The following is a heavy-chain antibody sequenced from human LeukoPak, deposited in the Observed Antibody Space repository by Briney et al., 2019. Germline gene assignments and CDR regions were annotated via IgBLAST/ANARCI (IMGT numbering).Heavy chain of an antibody. Sequence: PGGSLRLSCAASGFTFSSYGMHWVRQAPGKGLEWVAFIRYDGSNKYYADSVKGRFTISRDNSKNTLYLQMNSLRAEDTAVYYCAKGDIEYSSSEDAFDIWGQGTMVTVSS. D-gene: IGHD6-6*01. CDR2: IRYDGSNK. CDR3: AKGDIEYSSSEDAFDI. J-gene: IGHJ3*02. V-gene: IGHV3-30*02. CDR1: GFTFSSYG.